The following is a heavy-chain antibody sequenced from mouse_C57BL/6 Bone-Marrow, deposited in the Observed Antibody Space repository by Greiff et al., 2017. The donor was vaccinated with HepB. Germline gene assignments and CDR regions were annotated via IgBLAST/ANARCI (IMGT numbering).Heavy chain of an antibody. J-gene: IGHJ4*01. Sequence: EVQLVESEGGLVQPGSSMKLSCTASGFTFSDYYMAWVRQVPEKGLEWVANINYDGSSTYYLDSLKSRFIISRDNAKNILYLQMSSLKSEDTATYYCARKGSSPWAMDYWGQGTSVTVSS. CDR1: GFTFSDYY. CDR3: ARKGSSPWAMDY. V-gene: IGHV5-16*01. D-gene: IGHD1-1*01. CDR2: INYDGSST.